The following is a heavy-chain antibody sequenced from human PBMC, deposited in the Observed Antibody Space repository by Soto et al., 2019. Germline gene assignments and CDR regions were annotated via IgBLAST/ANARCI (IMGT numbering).Heavy chain of an antibody. J-gene: IGHJ3*02. V-gene: IGHV3-53*01. CDR3: AREDSSGYYAFDI. CDR2: IYSGGST. CDR1: GFTVSSNY. D-gene: IGHD3-22*01. Sequence: PGGSLRLSCAGSGFTVSSNYMSWVRQAPGKGLEWVSVIYSGGSTYYADSVKGRFTISRDNSKNTLYLQMNSLRAEDTAVYYCAREDSSGYYAFDIWGQGIMVTVSS.